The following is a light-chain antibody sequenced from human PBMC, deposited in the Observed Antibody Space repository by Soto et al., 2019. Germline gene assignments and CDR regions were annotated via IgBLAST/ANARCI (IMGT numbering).Light chain of an antibody. CDR3: LQYNNAPPYP. J-gene: IGKJ2*01. CDR2: AAS. V-gene: IGKV1-27*01. CDR1: QGISNH. Sequence: DIQMTQSPSSLSASVGDRVTITCRASQGISNHLAWYQRKPGKAPKLLIYAASTLQSGVPSRFSGGGSGTAFILTISSLQPEDVASYYCLQYNNAPPYPCGQGTKLEIK.